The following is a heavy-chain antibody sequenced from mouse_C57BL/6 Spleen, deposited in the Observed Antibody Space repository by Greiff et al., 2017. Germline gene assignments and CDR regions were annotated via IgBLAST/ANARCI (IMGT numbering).Heavy chain of an antibody. CDR1: GYSITSGYY. J-gene: IGHJ4*01. V-gene: IGHV3-6*01. Sequence: EVKLQESGPGLVKPSQSLSLTCSVTGYSITSGYYWNWIRQFPGNKLEWMGYISYDGSNNYNPSLKNRISITRDTSKNQFFLKLNSVTTEDTATYYCARDSPLYYGSSYAMDYWGQGTSVTVSS. CDR2: ISYDGSN. D-gene: IGHD1-1*01. CDR3: ARDSPLYYGSSYAMDY.